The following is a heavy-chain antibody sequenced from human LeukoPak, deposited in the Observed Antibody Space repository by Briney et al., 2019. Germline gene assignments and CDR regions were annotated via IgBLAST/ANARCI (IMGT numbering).Heavy chain of an antibody. CDR2: IYTSGST. Sequence: SSETLSLTCTVSGGSISSYYWSWIRQPAGKGLEWIGRIYTSGSTNYNPSLKSRVTMSVDTSKNQFSLKLSSVTAADTAVYYCARHIAVAETSNFDYWGQGTLVTVSS. D-gene: IGHD6-19*01. J-gene: IGHJ4*02. CDR3: ARHIAVAETSNFDY. V-gene: IGHV4-4*07. CDR1: GGSISSYY.